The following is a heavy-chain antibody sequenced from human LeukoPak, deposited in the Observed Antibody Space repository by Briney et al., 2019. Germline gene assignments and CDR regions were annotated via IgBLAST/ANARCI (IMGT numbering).Heavy chain of an antibody. D-gene: IGHD3-3*01. CDR2: ISYDGSNK. CDR3: AKSGILQSFDY. J-gene: IGHJ4*02. V-gene: IGHV3-30*04. CDR1: GFTFSSYA. Sequence: GGSLRLSCAASGFTFSSYAMHWVRQAPGKGLEWVAVISYDGSNKYYADSVKGRFTISRDNSKNTLYLQMNSLRAEDTAVYYCAKSGILQSFDYWGQGTLVTVSS.